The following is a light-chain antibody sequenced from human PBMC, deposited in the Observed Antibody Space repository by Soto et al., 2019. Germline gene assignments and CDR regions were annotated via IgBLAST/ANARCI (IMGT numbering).Light chain of an antibody. J-gene: IGLJ1*01. Sequence: SVLTQPPSASGTPGQTVTVSCSGSTSDIGTNAVNWFQHLPGTAPRLLIYTNNQRPSGVPDRFSGSKSGTSASLAISGLQSEDEATYYCATWHDSFYVFGTGTKLTVL. V-gene: IGLV1-44*01. CDR1: TSDIGTNA. CDR3: ATWHDSFYV. CDR2: TNN.